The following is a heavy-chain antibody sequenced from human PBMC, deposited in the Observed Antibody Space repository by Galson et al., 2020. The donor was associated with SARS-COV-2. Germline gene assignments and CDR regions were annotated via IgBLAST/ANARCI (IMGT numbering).Heavy chain of an antibody. CDR3: AREGSHSDILGANWFDP. Sequence: SETLSLTCTVSGGSITSGGSYWSWIRQHPGKGLEWIGYIFYSGFTYYNPSLRSRVTMSLDTSKNQFSLKLNSVTAADTAVYYCAREGSHSDILGANWFDPWGQGTLVTVSS. D-gene: IGHD7-27*01. V-gene: IGHV4-31*03. CDR2: IFYSGFT. J-gene: IGHJ5*02. CDR1: GGSITSGGSY.